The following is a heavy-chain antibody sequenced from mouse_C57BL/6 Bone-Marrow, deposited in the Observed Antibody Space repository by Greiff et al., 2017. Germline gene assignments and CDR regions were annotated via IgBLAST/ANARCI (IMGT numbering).Heavy chain of an antibody. V-gene: IGHV1-42*01. J-gene: IGHJ4*01. CDR2: INPSTGGT. CDR3: ARSRYYGSSYKDYYAMDY. D-gene: IGHD1-1*01. Sequence: VQLQQPGPELVKPGASVKISCKASGYSFTGYYMNWVKQSPEKSLEWIGEINPSTGGTTYNQKFKAKATLTVDKSSSTAYMQLKSLTSEDSAVYYCARSRYYGSSYKDYYAMDYWGQGTSVTVSS. CDR1: GYSFTGYY.